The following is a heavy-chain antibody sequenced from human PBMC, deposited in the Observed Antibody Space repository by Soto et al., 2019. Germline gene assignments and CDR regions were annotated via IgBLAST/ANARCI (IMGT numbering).Heavy chain of an antibody. CDR1: GFTFDDYA. D-gene: IGHD2-8*01. Sequence: EVQLVESGGGLVLPGTSLRLSCAASGFTFDDYAMHWVRQAPGKGLEWVSGISWNSDTVVYADSVKGRFTISRDNAKNSLYLQMNSLRPEDTALFYCAKSPRRHLLTGCTQVCDIWGRGKMVTVS. CDR2: ISWNSDTV. CDR3: AKSPRRHLLTGCTQVCDI. V-gene: IGHV3-9*01. J-gene: IGHJ3*02.